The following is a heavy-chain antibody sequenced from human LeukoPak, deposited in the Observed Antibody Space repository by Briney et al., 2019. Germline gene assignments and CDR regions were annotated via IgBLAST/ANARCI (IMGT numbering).Heavy chain of an antibody. CDR1: GDSVSNGNYY. Sequence: SETLSLTCIVSGDSVSNGNYYWSWLRQPPGKALEWIGYIYYTGSTYYNPSLEGRVTISVDTSRNHFSVKLSSVTAADTAVYYCARSQNYYGSGDYWSQGTLVTVSS. CDR3: ARSQNYYGSGDY. CDR2: IYYTGST. D-gene: IGHD3-10*01. J-gene: IGHJ4*02. V-gene: IGHV4-61*03.